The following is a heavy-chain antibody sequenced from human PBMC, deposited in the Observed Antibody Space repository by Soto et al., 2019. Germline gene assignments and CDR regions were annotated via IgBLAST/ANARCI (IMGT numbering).Heavy chain of an antibody. Sequence: ASVKVSCKASGYTFTSYGISWVRQAPGQGLEWMGWISAYNGNTNYAQKLQGRVTMTTDTSTSTAYMELRSLRSDDTAVYYCARKYYDFWSGYFDYWGQGTLVTVSS. J-gene: IGHJ4*02. D-gene: IGHD3-3*01. CDR2: ISAYNGNT. CDR1: GYTFTSYG. CDR3: ARKYYDFWSGYFDY. V-gene: IGHV1-18*01.